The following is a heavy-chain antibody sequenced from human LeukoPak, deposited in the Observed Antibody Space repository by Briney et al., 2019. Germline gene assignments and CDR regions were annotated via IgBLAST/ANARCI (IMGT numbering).Heavy chain of an antibody. D-gene: IGHD3-22*01. V-gene: IGHV3-66*01. CDR3: ASTDITVVVTAYGMAV. J-gene: IGHJ6*02. CDR1: GLSVRSNY. CDR2: IYSGGST. Sequence: GGSLRLSCAASGLSVRSNYMSWVRQAPGKGLEWVSLIYSGGSTFYADSVKGRFIISRDNSKNTLSLQMNSLRAEDTAVYYCASTDITVVVTAYGMAVWGQGTTVTVSS.